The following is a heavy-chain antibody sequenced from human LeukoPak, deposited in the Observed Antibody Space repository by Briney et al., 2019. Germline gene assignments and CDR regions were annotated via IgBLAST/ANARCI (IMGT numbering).Heavy chain of an antibody. CDR1: GGSFSGHY. CDR3: ARVRFSGWSNYYYYMDV. D-gene: IGHD3-3*01. J-gene: IGHJ6*03. CDR2: INHSGST. V-gene: IGHV4-34*01. Sequence: KSSETPSLTCAVYGGSFSGHYWSWIRQPPGKGLEWIGEINHSGSTNYNPSLKSRVTISVDTSKNQFSLKLSSVTAADTAVYYCARVRFSGWSNYYYYMDVWGKGTTVTVSS.